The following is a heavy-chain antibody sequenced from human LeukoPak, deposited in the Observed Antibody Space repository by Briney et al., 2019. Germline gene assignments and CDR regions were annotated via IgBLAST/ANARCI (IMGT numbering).Heavy chain of an antibody. CDR1: GFSFSSYG. CDR3: ARDYQGHFEY. J-gene: IGHJ4*02. V-gene: IGHV3-7*05. CDR2: IKQDGNEK. D-gene: IGHD2-2*01. Sequence: PGGSLRLSCAVSGFSFSSYGMHWVRQAPGKGLEWVANIKQDGNEKYYVDSVEGRFTISRDNAKNSLYLQMSSLRVEDTAVYYCARDYQGHFEYWGQGTLVTVSS.